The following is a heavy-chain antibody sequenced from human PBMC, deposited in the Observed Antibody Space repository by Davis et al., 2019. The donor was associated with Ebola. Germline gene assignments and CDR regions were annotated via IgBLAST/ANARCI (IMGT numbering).Heavy chain of an antibody. CDR1: GFTVSSNY. Sequence: GESLKISCAASGFTVSSNYMIWVRQAPGKGLEWVSLLYMSGSTFYADSVKGRFTISRDNSKKTLYLQMNSLRAEDTAVYYCARSIAPDYWGQGTLVTVSS. J-gene: IGHJ4*02. CDR2: LYMSGST. V-gene: IGHV3-53*01. CDR3: ARSIAPDY. D-gene: IGHD6-13*01.